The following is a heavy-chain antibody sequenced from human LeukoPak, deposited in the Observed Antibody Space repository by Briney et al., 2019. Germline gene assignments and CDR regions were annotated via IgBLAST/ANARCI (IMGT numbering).Heavy chain of an antibody. CDR2: ISWEGDTT. CDR1: GFTFDEYA. CDR3: TRDTDYGSATNYFDH. D-gene: IGHD3-10*01. J-gene: IGHJ4*02. Sequence: GGSLTLSCAASGFTFDEYAMHWVRQAPGKGLEWVSLISWEGDTTYYADSVRGRFTISRDNSKNSLYLQMNSLTADDTAFYYCTRDTDYGSATNYFDHWGQGTLVSVSS. V-gene: IGHV3-43D*04.